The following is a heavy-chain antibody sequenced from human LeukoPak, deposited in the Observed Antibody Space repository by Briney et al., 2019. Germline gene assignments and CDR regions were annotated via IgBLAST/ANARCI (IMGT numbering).Heavy chain of an antibody. CDR2: INHSGST. D-gene: IGHD6-13*01. V-gene: IGHV4-34*01. Sequence: PSETLSLTCAVYGGSFSGYYWSWIRQPPGKGLEWIGEINHSGSTNYNPSLKSRVTISVDTSKNQFSLKLSSVTAADTAVYYCASSFYSSSPSWYFDLWGRGTLVTVSS. J-gene: IGHJ2*01. CDR3: ASSFYSSSPSWYFDL. CDR1: GGSFSGYY.